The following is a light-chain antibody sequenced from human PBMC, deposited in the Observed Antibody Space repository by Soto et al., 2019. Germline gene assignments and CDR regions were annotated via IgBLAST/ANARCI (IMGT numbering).Light chain of an antibody. CDR2: EVS. CDR1: SSDVGGYKY. V-gene: IGLV2-14*01. CDR3: SSYTSSSTWV. J-gene: IGLJ3*02. Sequence: QSALSQPASVSGSPGQSITISCTGTSSDVGGYKYVSWYRQHPGKAPKLMIYEVSNRPSGVSNRFSASKSGNTASLTISGFQAEDEADYYCSSYTSSSTWVFGGGTKVTVL.